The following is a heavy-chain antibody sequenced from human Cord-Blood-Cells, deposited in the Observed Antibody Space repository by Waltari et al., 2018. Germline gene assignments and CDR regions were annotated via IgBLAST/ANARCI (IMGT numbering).Heavy chain of an antibody. Sequence: TCAVYGGSFSGYYWSWIRQPPGKGLEWIGEINHSGSTNYNPSLKSRVTISVDTSKNQFSLKLSSVTAADTAVYYFPLGSCSGGRSNLDYWGTRT. CDR2: INHSGST. D-gene: IGHD2-15*01. CDR1: GGSFSGYY. V-gene: IGHV4-34*01. J-gene: IGHJ4*02. CDR3: PLGSCSGGRSNLDY.